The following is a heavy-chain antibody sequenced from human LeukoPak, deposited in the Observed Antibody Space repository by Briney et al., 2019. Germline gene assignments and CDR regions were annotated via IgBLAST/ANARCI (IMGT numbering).Heavy chain of an antibody. Sequence: SETLSLTCTVSGGSISSYYWSWIRQPPGKGLEWIGYIYYSGSTNYNPSLKSRVTISVDTSKNQFSLKLSSVTAADTAVYYCARAVYVYVWGSYGFDYWGQGTLVTVSS. CDR1: GGSISSYY. J-gene: IGHJ4*02. CDR2: IYYSGST. V-gene: IGHV4-59*01. CDR3: ARAVYVYVWGSYGFDY. D-gene: IGHD3-16*01.